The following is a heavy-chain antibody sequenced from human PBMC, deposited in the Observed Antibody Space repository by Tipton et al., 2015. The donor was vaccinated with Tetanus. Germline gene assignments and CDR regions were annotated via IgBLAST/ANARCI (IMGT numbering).Heavy chain of an antibody. CDR1: GITFRSHW. V-gene: IGHV3-7*01. CDR3: ARDRCCGYSFDY. D-gene: IGHD2-15*01. Sequence: SLRLSCVVSGITFRSHWMHWVRQAPGKGLEWVANIQQDGSEKYYVDSVKGRFTISRDNAKNSLYLQVNSLRAEDTAVYYCARDRCCGYSFDYWGQGTLVTVSS. J-gene: IGHJ4*02. CDR2: IQQDGSEK.